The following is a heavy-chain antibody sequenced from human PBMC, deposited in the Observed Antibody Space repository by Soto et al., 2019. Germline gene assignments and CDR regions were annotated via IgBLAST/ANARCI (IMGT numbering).Heavy chain of an antibody. D-gene: IGHD3-16*01. J-gene: IGHJ6*02. V-gene: IGHV4-30-4*01. CDR3: ARVPSPFDYYYAMDV. CDR2: IFSSGTT. CDR1: GGSVDRGDYY. Sequence: SETLSLTCTVSGGSVDRGDYYWTWIRQPPGKGLEWIGYIFSSGTTYYNPSLKSRLTMSLDASQNQFSLKLNSLTDADTAVYFCARVPSPFDYYYAMDVWGQGTTVTVSS.